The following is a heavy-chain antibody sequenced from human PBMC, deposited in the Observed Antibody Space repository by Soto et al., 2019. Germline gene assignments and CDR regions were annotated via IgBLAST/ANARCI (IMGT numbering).Heavy chain of an antibody. D-gene: IGHD3-10*01. CDR3: TRGPRPISTGTGAY. V-gene: IGHV3-74*01. Sequence: EGSLRLSCAASGFIFKMYWMHWVRQSPGKGLVWISRIYNDGTYSDYADSVRGRFTISRDNVNDTLYLQMNNLRAEDSGLYYCTRGPRPISTGTGAYWGQGTQVTVSS. CDR2: IYNDGTYS. J-gene: IGHJ4*02. CDR1: GFIFKMYW.